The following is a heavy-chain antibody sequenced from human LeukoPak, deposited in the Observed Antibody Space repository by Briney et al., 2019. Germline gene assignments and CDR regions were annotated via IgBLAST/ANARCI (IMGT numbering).Heavy chain of an antibody. CDR1: GFTFSSYW. V-gene: IGHV3-74*01. CDR3: AKVGAVVGLDY. CDR2: INSDGSST. J-gene: IGHJ4*02. D-gene: IGHD6-19*01. Sequence: GGSLRLSCAASGFTFSSYWMHWVRQAPGKGLVWVSRINSDGSSTSYADSVKGRFIISRDNAKNTLYLQMNSLRAEDTAIYYCAKVGAVVGLDYWGQGTLVTVSS.